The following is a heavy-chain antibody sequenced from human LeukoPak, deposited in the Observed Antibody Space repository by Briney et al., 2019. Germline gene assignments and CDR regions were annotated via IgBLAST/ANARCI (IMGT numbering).Heavy chain of an antibody. CDR2: IKSKTNGGTT. V-gene: IGHV3-15*01. CDR3: TWVGARYYFDY. CDR1: GFAFNHAW. D-gene: IGHD1-26*01. Sequence: KPGGSLRLSCAASGFAFNHAWMSWVRQAPGKGREWLGCIKSKTNGGTTAYAAPGKGRLTISRDDSKNTLYLEIDSLKTEDTAVYYCTWVGARYYFDYWGQGTLVTVSS. J-gene: IGHJ4*02.